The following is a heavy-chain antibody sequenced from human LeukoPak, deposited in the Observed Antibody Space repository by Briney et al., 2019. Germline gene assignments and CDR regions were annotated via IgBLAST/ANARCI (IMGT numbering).Heavy chain of an antibody. V-gene: IGHV3-66*01. J-gene: IGHJ4*02. CDR1: ALSVSKHY. Sequence: GRSLSLSCAAAALSVSKHYMSWVRQPQGRGMAWDSLIYTGGNTYFAYSVKGRFTVSRDQSKNTLYLQMNSLRGEDTALYYCVTRIAATYWGQGALVTVSS. CDR3: VTRIAATY. CDR2: IYTGGNT. D-gene: IGHD6-6*01.